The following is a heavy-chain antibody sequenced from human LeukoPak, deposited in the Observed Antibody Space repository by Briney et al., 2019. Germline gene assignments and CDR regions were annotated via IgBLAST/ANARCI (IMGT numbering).Heavy chain of an antibody. CDR1: GGSISGYY. D-gene: IGHD3-3*01. J-gene: IGHJ4*02. V-gene: IGHV4-59*01. CDR3: ARNDVWSGYYNY. Sequence: SETLSLTCTVSGGSISGYYWSWIRQPPGKGPEWIGYIYYSGSTNYNPSLKSRVTISVDTSKNQFSLKLSSVTAADTAVYYCARNDVWSGYYNYWGQGTVVTVSS. CDR2: IYYSGST.